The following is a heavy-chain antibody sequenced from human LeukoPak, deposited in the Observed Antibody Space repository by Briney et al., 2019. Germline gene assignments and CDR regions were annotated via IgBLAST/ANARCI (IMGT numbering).Heavy chain of an antibody. V-gene: IGHV1-18*01. D-gene: IGHD6-13*01. CDR3: ARPTYYSSSWYYFDY. J-gene: IGHJ4*02. CDR1: GYTFTSYG. CDR2: ISAYNGNT. Sequence: ASVKVSCKASGYTFTSYGISWVRQAPRQGLEWMGWISAYNGNTNYAQKLQGRVTMTTDTSTSTAYMELRSLRSDDTAVYYCARPTYYSSSWYYFDYWGQGTLVTVSS.